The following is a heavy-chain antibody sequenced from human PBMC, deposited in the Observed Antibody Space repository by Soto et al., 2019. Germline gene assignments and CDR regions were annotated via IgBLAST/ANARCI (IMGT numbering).Heavy chain of an antibody. J-gene: IGHJ5*02. Sequence: ASVKVSCKVSGYSITDLSMHWVRQAAGKGLEWMGGFAPEDDETVYAKKFQGRVTMTEDRSTDTAYLELTNLRSDDTAVYYCTTDLRIFEYWRASSHPGLSVSTFDPWGQGTLVTVSS. V-gene: IGHV1-24*01. D-gene: IGHD6-6*01. CDR2: FAPEDDET. CDR3: TTDLRIFEYWRASSHPGLSVSTFDP. CDR1: GYSITDLS.